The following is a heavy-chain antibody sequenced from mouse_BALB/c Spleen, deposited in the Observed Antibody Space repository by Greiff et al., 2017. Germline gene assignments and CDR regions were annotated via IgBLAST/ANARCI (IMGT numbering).Heavy chain of an antibody. CDR3: ARQKRPYYFDY. J-gene: IGHJ2*01. CDR2: ISSGGSYT. CDR1: GFTFSSYG. Sequence: EVQVVESGGDLVKPGGSLKLSCAASGFTFSSYGLSWVRQTPDKRLEWVATISSGGSYTYYPDSVKGRFTISRDNAKNTLYLQMSSLKSEDTAMYYCARQKRPYYFDYWGQGTTLTVSS. V-gene: IGHV5-6*01.